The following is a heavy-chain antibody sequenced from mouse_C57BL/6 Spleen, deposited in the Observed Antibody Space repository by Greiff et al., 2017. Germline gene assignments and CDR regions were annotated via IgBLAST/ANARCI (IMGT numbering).Heavy chain of an antibody. Sequence: QVQLQQPGAELVKPGASVKMSCKASGYTFTSYWITWVKQRPGQGLEWIGDIYPGSGSTNYNEKFKSKATLTVDTSSSTAYMQLSSLTSEDSAVYYCARRSYDGYYGGYFDYWGQGTTLTVSS. CDR2: IYPGSGST. V-gene: IGHV1-55*01. CDR1: GYTFTSYW. CDR3: ARRSYDGYYGGYFDY. D-gene: IGHD2-3*01. J-gene: IGHJ2*01.